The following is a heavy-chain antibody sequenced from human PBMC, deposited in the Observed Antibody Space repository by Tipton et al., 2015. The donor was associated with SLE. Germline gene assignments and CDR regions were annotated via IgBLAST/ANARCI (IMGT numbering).Heavy chain of an antibody. CDR1: GEFIKTSSYY. Sequence: TLSLTCSVSGEFIKTSSYYWGWIRQPPGKGLEWMGSIYYSGSTHYNPSLKSRVTISVDTSKNQFSLKLSSVTAADTAVYYCARAPPFDAFDIWGQGTMVTVSS. CDR3: ARAPPFDAFDI. CDR2: IYYSGST. J-gene: IGHJ3*02. V-gene: IGHV4-39*07.